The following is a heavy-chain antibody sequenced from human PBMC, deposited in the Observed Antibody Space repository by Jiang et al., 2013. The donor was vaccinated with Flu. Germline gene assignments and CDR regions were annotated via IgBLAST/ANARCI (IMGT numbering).Heavy chain of an antibody. Sequence: PSETLSLTCTVSGGSISTNTYYWGWIRQPPGKGLEWIGSVYYTGGTYYNPSLKSRLTISVDTSKNHFSLKLRSVTAADTAVYYCATENITMIRGVPYYWGQGTLVTVSS. CDR1: GGSISTNTYY. D-gene: IGHD3-10*01. CDR2: VYYTGGT. CDR3: ATENITMIRGVPYY. V-gene: IGHV4-39*02. J-gene: IGHJ4*02.